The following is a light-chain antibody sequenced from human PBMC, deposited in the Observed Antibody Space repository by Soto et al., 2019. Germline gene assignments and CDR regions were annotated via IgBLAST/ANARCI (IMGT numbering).Light chain of an antibody. CDR1: QSVSSSY. CDR2: GAS. V-gene: IGKV3-20*01. J-gene: IGKJ1*01. Sequence: EIVLTQSPGTLSLSPGERATLSCRASQSVSSSYLAWYQQKPGQAPRLLIYGASSRATGIPDRFSGSGSGTNFTLTISRQEPEDFAVYYCQQYGSSRWTYGQGTKVEIK. CDR3: QQYGSSRWT.